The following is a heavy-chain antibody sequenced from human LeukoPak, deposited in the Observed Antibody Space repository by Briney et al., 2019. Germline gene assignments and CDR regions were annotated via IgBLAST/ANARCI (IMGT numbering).Heavy chain of an antibody. V-gene: IGHV1-69*06. CDR1: GYTFTGYY. CDR2: IIPIFGTA. CDR3: ARDPGIAVAGTSVGRGY. J-gene: IGHJ4*02. D-gene: IGHD6-19*01. Sequence: GASVKVSCKASGYTFTGYYMHWVRQAPGQGLEWMGGIIPIFGTANYAQKFQGRVTITADKSTSTAYMELSSLRSEDTAVYYCARDPGIAVAGTSVGRGYWGQGTLVTVSS.